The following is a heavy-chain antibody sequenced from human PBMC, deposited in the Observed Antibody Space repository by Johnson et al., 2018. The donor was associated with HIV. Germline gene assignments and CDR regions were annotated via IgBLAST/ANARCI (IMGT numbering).Heavy chain of an antibody. D-gene: IGHD2-8*01. CDR3: AREGGIVLSPWSFYI. Sequence: VQLVESGGGLIQPGGSLRLSCAASGFTVSHNYMSWVRQAPGEGLEWVSVIYSGGSTYYADSVKGRFTISRDNSKNTLYLQMTSLRAEDTAVYYCAREGGIVLSPWSFYIWGQGTMVTVSS. V-gene: IGHV3-53*01. CDR1: GFTVSHNY. J-gene: IGHJ3*02. CDR2: IYSGGST.